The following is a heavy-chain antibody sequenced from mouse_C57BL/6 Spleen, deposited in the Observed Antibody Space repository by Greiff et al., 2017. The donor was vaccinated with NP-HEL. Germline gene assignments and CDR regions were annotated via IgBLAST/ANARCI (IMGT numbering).Heavy chain of an antibody. Sequence: VQVVESGAELVKPGASVKLSCKASGYTFTEYTIHWVKQRSGQGLEWIGWFYPGSGSIKYNEKFKDKATLTADKSSSTVYMELSRLTSEDSAVYFCARHEGLRRGYWYFDVWGTGTTVTVSS. V-gene: IGHV1-62-2*01. CDR3: ARHEGLRRGYWYFDV. CDR2: FYPGSGSI. D-gene: IGHD2-4*01. CDR1: GYTFTEYT. J-gene: IGHJ1*03.